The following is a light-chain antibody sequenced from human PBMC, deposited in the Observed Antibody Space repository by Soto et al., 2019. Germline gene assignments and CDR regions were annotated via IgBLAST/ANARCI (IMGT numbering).Light chain of an antibody. CDR3: QQYGRSPPFT. CDR1: QTVSSRY. CDR2: GAS. J-gene: IGKJ2*01. V-gene: IGKV3-20*01. Sequence: EIVLTQSPGTLSFSPGDRATLSCRASQTVSSRYLAWYQQKPGQAPRLLMYGASNRATGIPDRFSGSGSGTDFTLTISRLEPEDFAVYFCQQYGRSPPFTFGQGTKVEIK.